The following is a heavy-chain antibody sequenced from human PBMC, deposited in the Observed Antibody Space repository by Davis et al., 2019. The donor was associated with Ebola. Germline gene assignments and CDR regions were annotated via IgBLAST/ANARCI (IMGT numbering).Heavy chain of an antibody. D-gene: IGHD5-12*01. Sequence: ASVKVSCTASGYTFTSYGISWVRQAPGQGLEWMGRIIPILGIANYAQKLQGRVTMTTDTSTSTAYMELRSLRSDDTAVYYGARDIGMVASYGMDVWGQGTTVTVSS. CDR3: ARDIGMVASYGMDV. CDR2: IIPILGIA. CDR1: GYTFTSYG. V-gene: IGHV1-18*01. J-gene: IGHJ6*02.